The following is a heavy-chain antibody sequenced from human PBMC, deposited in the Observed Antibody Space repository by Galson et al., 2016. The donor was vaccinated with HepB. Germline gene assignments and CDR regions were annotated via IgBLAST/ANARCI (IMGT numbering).Heavy chain of an antibody. CDR3: ARGRLWAFDI. J-gene: IGHJ3*02. D-gene: IGHD2/OR15-2a*01. CDR2: TNHRGSA. Sequence: LSLTCVVYGGSFSEYYWSWIRQPPGKGLEWIGETNHRGSATYNPSLNSRVTISVVTSQNQFSLKLNSVTAADAGVFYCARGRLWAFDIWGPGSLVTVSS. CDR1: GGSFSEYY. V-gene: IGHV4-34*01.